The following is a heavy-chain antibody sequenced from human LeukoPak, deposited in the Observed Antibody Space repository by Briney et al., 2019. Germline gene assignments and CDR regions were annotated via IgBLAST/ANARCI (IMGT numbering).Heavy chain of an antibody. J-gene: IGHJ4*02. V-gene: IGHV4-34*01. Sequence: SETLSLTCAVYGGSFSGYYWSWIRQPPGKGLEWIGYIYHSGSTYYNPSLKSRVTISVDRSKNQFSLKLSSVTAADTAVYYCASYLLGNTSAYCGGDCFGGSYYFDYWGQGTLVTVSS. CDR2: IYHSGST. CDR1: GGSFSGYY. D-gene: IGHD2-21*02. CDR3: ASYLLGNTSAYCGGDCFGGSYYFDY.